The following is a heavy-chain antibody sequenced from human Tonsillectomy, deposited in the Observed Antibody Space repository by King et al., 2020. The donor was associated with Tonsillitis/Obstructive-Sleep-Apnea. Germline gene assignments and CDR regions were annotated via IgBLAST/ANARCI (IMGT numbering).Heavy chain of an antibody. Sequence: QWQLVQSGSELKKPGASVKVSCKASGYTFTTYAINWVRQAPGQGLEWMGWINTNTGNPTYAQGFTGRFVFSLDTSVSTAYLQISSLKAEDTAVYYCASLVLPAATDACDIWGQGTMVTVSS. CDR2: INTNTGNP. CDR3: ASLVLPAATDACDI. CDR1: GYTFTTYA. V-gene: IGHV7-4-1*02. J-gene: IGHJ3*02. D-gene: IGHD2-2*01.